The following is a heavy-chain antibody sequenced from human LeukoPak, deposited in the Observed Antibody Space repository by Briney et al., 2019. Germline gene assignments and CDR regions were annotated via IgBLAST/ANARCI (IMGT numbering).Heavy chain of an antibody. D-gene: IGHD3-3*01. CDR1: GFTFGSYG. Sequence: GGSLRLSCAASGFTFGSYGMHWVRQAPGKGPEWVAFIRYDENNKYYADSVKGRFTISRDNSKNTLYLQMNSLRPEDTAVYYCARTVYDFWSGYSPIEPWGQGTLVTVSS. CDR2: IRYDENNK. J-gene: IGHJ5*02. V-gene: IGHV3-30*02. CDR3: ARTVYDFWSGYSPIEP.